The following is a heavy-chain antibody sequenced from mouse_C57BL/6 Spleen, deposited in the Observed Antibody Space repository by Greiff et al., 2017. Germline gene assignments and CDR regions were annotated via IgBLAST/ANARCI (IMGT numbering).Heavy chain of an antibody. V-gene: IGHV1-80*01. CDR3: ARGHGSGFYDFDY. J-gene: IGHJ2*02. D-gene: IGHD1-1*01. CDR1: GYAFSSYW. CDR2: IYPGGGGT. Sequence: QVQLQQSGAELVKPGASVKISCKASGYAFSSYWMTWVKQRPGQGLEWIGQIYPGGGGTNYNEKFKGKATLTADKSASTAYMQLSSLTSEDSAVYFCARGHGSGFYDFDYWGQGTSLTVSS.